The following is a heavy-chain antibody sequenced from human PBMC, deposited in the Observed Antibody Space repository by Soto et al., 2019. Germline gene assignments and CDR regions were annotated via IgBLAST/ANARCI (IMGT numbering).Heavy chain of an antibody. Sequence: EVQLLESGGGLVQPGGSLRLSCATSGFSFSTYPMSWVRQAPGKGLEWVTAISGNGRGTSYADSVKGRFTIIRDNSKNTMYLQKNNMRAEDTAVYYCVKKRSYDRSNYDHFDYWGQGTLVTVSS. CDR1: GFSFSTYP. J-gene: IGHJ4*02. V-gene: IGHV3-23*01. CDR2: ISGNGRGT. CDR3: VKKRSYDRSNYDHFDY. D-gene: IGHD3-22*01.